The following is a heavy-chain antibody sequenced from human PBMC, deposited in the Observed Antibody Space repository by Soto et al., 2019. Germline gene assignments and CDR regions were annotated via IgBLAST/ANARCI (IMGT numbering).Heavy chain of an antibody. J-gene: IGHJ4*02. Sequence: ETLSLTCAVYGGSFSGYYWTWIRQPPGTGLEWIGEINHSGSTNYNPSLKSRVTISVDTSKNQFSLKLTSVTAADTAVYYCARDKLTGLFDYWGQGTLVTVSS. CDR3: ARDKLTGLFDY. D-gene: IGHD2-8*02. V-gene: IGHV4-34*01. CDR2: INHSGST. CDR1: GGSFSGYY.